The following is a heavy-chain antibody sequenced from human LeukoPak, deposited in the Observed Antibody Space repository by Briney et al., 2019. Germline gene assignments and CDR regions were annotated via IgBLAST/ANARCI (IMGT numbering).Heavy chain of an antibody. CDR1: GFTFSSYA. CDR3: ARVSRSSGYDFWSGYYMGAFDI. J-gene: IGHJ3*02. D-gene: IGHD3-3*01. CDR2: ISYDGSNK. V-gene: IGHV3-30-3*01. Sequence: GGSLRLSCAASGFTFSSYAMHWVRQAPGKGLGWVAVISYDGSNKYYADSVKGRFTISRDNSKNTLYLQMNSLRAEDTAVYYCARVSRSSGYDFWSGYYMGAFDIWGQGTMVTVSS.